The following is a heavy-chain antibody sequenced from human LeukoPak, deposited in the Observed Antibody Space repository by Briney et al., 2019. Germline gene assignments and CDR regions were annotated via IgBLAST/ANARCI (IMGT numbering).Heavy chain of an antibody. CDR1: GFTVSSNY. CDR3: ARDRVVVTAIRYYYYGMDV. Sequence: PGGSLRLSCAASGFTVSSNYMSWVRQAPGKGLEWVSAIYSGGSTYYADSVKGRFTISRDNSKNTLYLQMNSLRAEDTAVYYCARDRVVVTAIRYYYYGMDVWGQGTTVTVSS. CDR2: IYSGGST. V-gene: IGHV3-53*01. J-gene: IGHJ6*02. D-gene: IGHD2-21*02.